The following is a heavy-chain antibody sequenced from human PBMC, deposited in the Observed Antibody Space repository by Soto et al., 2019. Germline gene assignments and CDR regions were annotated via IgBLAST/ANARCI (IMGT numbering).Heavy chain of an antibody. J-gene: IGHJ3*01. D-gene: IGHD6-6*01. Sequence: EAQLLESGGDWAQPGGSLRLSCAASGFTFSSHGMSWVRQAPGKGLEWIAGLSRGGGTTYYADSVKGRFTISRDNSKNTLDLIMNRLKVEETALYYCAKDGQYRTDGFDVWGQGTMVTVSS. V-gene: IGHV3-23*01. CDR2: LSRGGGTT. CDR3: AKDGQYRTDGFDV. CDR1: GFTFSSHG.